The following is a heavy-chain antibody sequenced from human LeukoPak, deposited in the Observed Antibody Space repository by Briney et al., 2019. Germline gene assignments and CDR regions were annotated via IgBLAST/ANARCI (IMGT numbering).Heavy chain of an antibody. CDR1: GFTFSSYG. D-gene: IGHD6-13*01. V-gene: IGHV3-30*18. Sequence: PGGSLRLSCAASGFTFSSYGMHWVRQAPGKGLEWVAVISYDGSNKYYADSVKGRFTISRDNSKNTLYLQMNSLRAEDTAVYYCAKRNSSSWYGVYYYYYMDVWGKGTTVTVSS. CDR3: AKRNSSSWYGVYYYYYMDV. CDR2: ISYDGSNK. J-gene: IGHJ6*03.